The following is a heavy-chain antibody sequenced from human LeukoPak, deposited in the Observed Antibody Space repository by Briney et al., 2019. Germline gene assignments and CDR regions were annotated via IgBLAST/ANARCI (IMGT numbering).Heavy chain of an antibody. V-gene: IGHV3-48*01. CDR3: ARDSDFWSGYLGNFDY. D-gene: IGHD3-3*01. Sequence: GGSLRLSCAASGFTFSSYSMNWVRQAPGKGLEWVSYISGSSNTIYYADSVKGRFTISRDNAKNSLYLQMNSLRAEDTAVYYCARDSDFWSGYLGNFDYWGQGTLVTVSS. CDR2: ISGSSNTI. J-gene: IGHJ4*02. CDR1: GFTFSSYS.